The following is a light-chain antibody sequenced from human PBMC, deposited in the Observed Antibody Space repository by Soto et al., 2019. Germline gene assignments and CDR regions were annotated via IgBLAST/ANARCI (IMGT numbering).Light chain of an antibody. Sequence: IEMSQSPSSLSVGLGCRVPITSRASQGLNRWLAWYQQKPGKAPKLLIYDASSLQSGVPSGFSGSGSGTEFALTISSLQPDDFATYYCQQYNTYSWTFGPGTKVDIK. CDR1: QGLNRW. CDR2: DAS. J-gene: IGKJ1*01. V-gene: IGKV1-5*01. CDR3: QQYNTYSWT.